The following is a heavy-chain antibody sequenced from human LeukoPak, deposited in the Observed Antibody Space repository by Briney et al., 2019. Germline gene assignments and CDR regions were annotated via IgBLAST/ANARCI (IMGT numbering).Heavy chain of an antibody. CDR3: ARDLPIWSGYYYYYGMTS. D-gene: IGHD3-3*01. Sequence: GGSLRLSCAASGFTFSSYWMHWVRQAPGKGLVWVSRINSDGSSTSYADSVKGRFTISRDNAKNTLYLQMNSLRAEDTAVYYCARDLPIWSGYYYYYGMTSGAKGPRSPSP. CDR1: GFTFSSYW. V-gene: IGHV3-74*01. J-gene: IGHJ6*02. CDR2: INSDGSST.